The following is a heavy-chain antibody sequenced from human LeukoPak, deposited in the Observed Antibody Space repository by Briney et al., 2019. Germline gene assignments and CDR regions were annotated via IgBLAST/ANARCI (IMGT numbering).Heavy chain of an antibody. J-gene: IGHJ1*01. CDR3: AKDPILGVAGPAEYFQH. CDR2: ISDSGDRT. Sequence: PGGSLRLSCAASGFTFSSCTMNWIRQAPGQGLEWVSGISDSGDRTHYADSVKGRFTVSRDNSKNTLYLQMNSLRAEDTAVYYCAKDPILGVAGPAEYFQHWGQGTLVTVSS. D-gene: IGHD6-19*01. CDR1: GFTFSSCT. V-gene: IGHV3-23*01.